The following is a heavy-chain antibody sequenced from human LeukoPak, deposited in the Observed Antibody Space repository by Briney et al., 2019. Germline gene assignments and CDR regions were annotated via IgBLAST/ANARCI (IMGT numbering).Heavy chain of an antibody. Sequence: PSETLSLTCTVSGGSISSSSYYWGWIRQPPGKGLEWIGCIYYSGSTYYNPSLKSRVTISVDTSKNQFSLKLSSVTAADTAVYYCARTYCSSTSCSSEFDYWGQGTLVTVSS. D-gene: IGHD2-2*01. J-gene: IGHJ4*02. CDR3: ARTYCSSTSCSSEFDY. V-gene: IGHV4-39*01. CDR2: IYYSGST. CDR1: GGSISSSSYY.